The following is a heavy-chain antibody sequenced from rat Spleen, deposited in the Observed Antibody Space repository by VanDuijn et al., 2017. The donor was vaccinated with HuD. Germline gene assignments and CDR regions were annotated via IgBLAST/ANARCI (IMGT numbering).Heavy chain of an antibody. CDR3: ATGGTTTSDY. J-gene: IGHJ2*01. CDR1: GFTFSDYY. CDR2: ISPSGGST. D-gene: IGHD1-5*01. V-gene: IGHV5-27*01. Sequence: EVQLVESGGGLVQPGRSLKLSCAASGFTFSDYYMAWVRQAPTKGLEWVASISPSGGSTYYRDSVKGRFTISRDNAKSTLYLQMDSLRSEDTATYYCATGGTTTSDYWGQGVMVTVSS.